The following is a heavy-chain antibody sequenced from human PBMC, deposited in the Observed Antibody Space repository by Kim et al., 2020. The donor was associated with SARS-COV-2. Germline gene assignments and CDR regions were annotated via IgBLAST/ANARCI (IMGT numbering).Heavy chain of an antibody. J-gene: IGHJ4*02. V-gene: IGHV1-18*01. Sequence: ASVKVSCKASGYTFTSYGISWVRQAPGQGLEWMGWISAYNGNTNYAQKLQGRVTMTTDTSTSTAYMELRSLRSDDTAVYYCARDIRYYYDSSGYPQHLDYWGQGTLVTVSS. CDR2: ISAYNGNT. CDR1: GYTFTSYG. D-gene: IGHD3-22*01. CDR3: ARDIRYYYDSSGYPQHLDY.